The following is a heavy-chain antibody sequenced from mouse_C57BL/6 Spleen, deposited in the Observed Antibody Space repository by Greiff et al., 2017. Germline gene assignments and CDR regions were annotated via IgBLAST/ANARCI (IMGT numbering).Heavy chain of an antibody. J-gene: IGHJ4*01. Sequence: EVQVVESGGGLVKPGGSLKLSCAASGFTFSSYAMSWVRQTPEKRLEWVATISDGGSYTYYPDNVKGRFTISRDNAKNNLYLQMSHLKSEDTAMYYCAREGLWLRRAMDYWGQGTSVTVSS. CDR2: ISDGGSYT. CDR3: AREGLWLRRAMDY. CDR1: GFTFSSYA. V-gene: IGHV5-4*01. D-gene: IGHD2-2*01.